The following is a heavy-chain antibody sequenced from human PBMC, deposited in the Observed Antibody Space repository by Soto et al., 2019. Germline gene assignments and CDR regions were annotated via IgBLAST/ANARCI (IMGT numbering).Heavy chain of an antibody. CDR3: ARGGIYYEA. V-gene: IGHV3-11*01. D-gene: IGHD1-26*01. J-gene: IGHJ5*02. CDR1: GFAFRHNY. CDR2: ISTSGSPA. Sequence: PGGSLRLSCTVSGFAFRHNYLTWIRQAPGKGLEWLSYISTSGSPAYYADSVKGRFTISTDNAKKSLYLQMDSLRAEDTGVYYCARGGIYYEAWGQGTLVTVSS.